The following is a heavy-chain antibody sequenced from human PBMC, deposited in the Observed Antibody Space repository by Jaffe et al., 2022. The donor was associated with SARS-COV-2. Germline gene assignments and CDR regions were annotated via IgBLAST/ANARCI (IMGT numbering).Heavy chain of an antibody. V-gene: IGHV3-7*03. CDR2: INPGGTEA. CDR1: GFTFSAFW. Sequence: EVQLVDSGGGLVHPGGSLRLSCATSGFTFSAFWMSWVRQAPGKGLEWVANINPGGTEANYVDSVKGRFTISRDNARDSLYLQMNNLRAEDTAIYYCARAASFIVLTDLFDNWGQGTLVTVSS. J-gene: IGHJ4*02. D-gene: IGHD2-8*01. CDR3: ARAASFIVLTDLFDN.